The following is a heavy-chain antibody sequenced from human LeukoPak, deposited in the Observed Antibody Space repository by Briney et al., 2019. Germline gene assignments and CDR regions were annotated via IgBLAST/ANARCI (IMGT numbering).Heavy chain of an antibody. V-gene: IGHV3-30*04. CDR2: ISYDVNDK. J-gene: IGHJ6*02. D-gene: IGHD2-21*02. CDR1: GFSFTSYP. Sequence: GGSLRLSCAASGFSFTSYPFHWVRQAPGKGLEGVAVISYDVNDKHYADSVRGRLSISRDDSENTLYLHINSLRDEDTAIYYCARANCGGACYFSGYGMDVWGPGTTVTVSS. CDR3: ARANCGGACYFSGYGMDV.